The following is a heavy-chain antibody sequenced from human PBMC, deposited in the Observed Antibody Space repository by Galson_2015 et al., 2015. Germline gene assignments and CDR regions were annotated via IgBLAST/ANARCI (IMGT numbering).Heavy chain of an antibody. D-gene: IGHD3-22*01. Sequence: PALVKPTQPLTLPCTVSGFSLSNARMGVSWICQPPGTALEWLAHIFSNDGKSYSTSLKSRLTISKDTSKSQVVLTMTNMDPVDTATYYCARSPLAQDYYDSSGYYLSYYFDYWGQGTLVTVSS. CDR1: GFSLSNARMG. V-gene: IGHV2-26*01. CDR2: IFSNDGK. CDR3: ARSPLAQDYYDSSGYYLSYYFDY. J-gene: IGHJ4*02.